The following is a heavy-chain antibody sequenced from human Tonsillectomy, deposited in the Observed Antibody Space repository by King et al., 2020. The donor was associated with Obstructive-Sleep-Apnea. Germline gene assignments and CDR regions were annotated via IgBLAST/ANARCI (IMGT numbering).Heavy chain of an antibody. CDR3: ARGSGAAAVNWFDP. J-gene: IGHJ5*02. D-gene: IGHD6-13*01. CDR1: GGSFSDYY. V-gene: IGHV4-34*01. CDR2: INHSGST. Sequence: VQLQQWGAGLLKPSETLSLTCAVFGGSFSDYYWSWIRQPPGKGLEWIGEINHSGSTNHNSSLKSRVTMSVDTSKNQFSLKLNSVTAADTAVYYCARGSGAAAVNWFDPWGQGTLVTVSS.